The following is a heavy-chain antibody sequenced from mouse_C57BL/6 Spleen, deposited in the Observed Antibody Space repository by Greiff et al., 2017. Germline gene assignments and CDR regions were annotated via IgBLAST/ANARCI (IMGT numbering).Heavy chain of an antibody. CDR3: EGGIGAMDY. Sequence: VQLKQSGPVLVKPGASVKMSCKASGYTFTDYYMNWVKQSHGKSLEWIGVINPYNGGTSYNQKFKGKATLTVDKSSSTAYMELNSLTSEDSAVYYCEGGIGAMDYWGQGTSVTVSS. CDR1: GYTFTDYY. D-gene: IGHD1-1*02. V-gene: IGHV1-19*01. CDR2: INPYNGGT. J-gene: IGHJ4*01.